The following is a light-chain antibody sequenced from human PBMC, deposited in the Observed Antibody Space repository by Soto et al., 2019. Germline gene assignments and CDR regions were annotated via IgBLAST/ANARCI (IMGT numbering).Light chain of an antibody. CDR1: QSISTI. J-gene: IGKJ2*01. CDR2: GAS. CDR3: QQYSKWPRT. Sequence: EIVMTQSPATLSVSPGERATLSCRASQSISTILAWYQQRPGQAPRLLMYGASTRAAGIPAGFSGSGSGTEFTLTISSLQSEDFAVYYCQQYSKWPRTFGQGTKLEIK. V-gene: IGKV3-15*01.